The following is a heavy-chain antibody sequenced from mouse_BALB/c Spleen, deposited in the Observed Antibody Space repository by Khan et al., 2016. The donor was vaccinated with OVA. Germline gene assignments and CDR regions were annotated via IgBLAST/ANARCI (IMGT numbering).Heavy chain of an antibody. V-gene: IGHV1-69*02. D-gene: IGHD1-1*01. Sequence: QVQLQQPGAELVKPGASVKLSCKASGYPLTSYWLHWVKQRPGQGLEWIGEIDPSDSYTNYNQKFKGKATLTVDKSSRTTYMQLSSLTSEDSAVYYCARSFHYGSSTWFAYWGQGTLVTVSA. CDR1: GYPLTSYW. CDR2: IDPSDSYT. CDR3: ARSFHYGSSTWFAY. J-gene: IGHJ3*01.